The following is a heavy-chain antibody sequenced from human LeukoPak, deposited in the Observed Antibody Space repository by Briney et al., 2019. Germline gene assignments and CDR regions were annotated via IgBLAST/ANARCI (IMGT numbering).Heavy chain of an antibody. Sequence: GGSLRLSCAASGFTFSSYSMNWVRQAPGKGLEWVSSISSSRSYIYYADSVKGRFTISRDNAKNSLYLQMNSLRAEDTAVYYCARKVPAATWDYWGQGTLVTVSS. CDR1: GFTFSSYS. D-gene: IGHD2-2*01. J-gene: IGHJ4*02. CDR2: ISSSRSYI. V-gene: IGHV3-21*01. CDR3: ARKVPAATWDY.